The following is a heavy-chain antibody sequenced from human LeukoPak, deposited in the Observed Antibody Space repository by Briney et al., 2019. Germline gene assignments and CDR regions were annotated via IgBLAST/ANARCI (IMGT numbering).Heavy chain of an antibody. CDR3: ARVWQDYSGVDY. CDR2: ISTTGSTI. Sequence: GGSLRLSCAASGFTFSAYHINWVRQAPGKGLEWISYISTTGSTIHYADSVKGRFAISRDNAKSSLYLQMNCLRDEDTAVYYCARVWQDYSGVDYWGQGTLVTVSS. D-gene: IGHD2-21*01. CDR1: GFTFSAYH. V-gene: IGHV3-48*02. J-gene: IGHJ4*02.